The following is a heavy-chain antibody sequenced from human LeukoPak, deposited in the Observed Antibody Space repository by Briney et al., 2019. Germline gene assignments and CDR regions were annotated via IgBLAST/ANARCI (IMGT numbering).Heavy chain of an antibody. Sequence: PGGSLRLSCAASGFTFNDHYMTWIRQSPGKGLEWLSFISGDGGDISYADSVRGRFAVSRDNARKSVYLQMSSVRVEDTAVYYCVRDITPPGDFLYFDYCGRGTLVTVSS. D-gene: IGHD2-21*01. CDR1: GFTFNDHY. J-gene: IGHJ4*02. CDR3: VRDITPPGDFLYFDY. CDR2: ISGDGGDI. V-gene: IGHV3-11*01.